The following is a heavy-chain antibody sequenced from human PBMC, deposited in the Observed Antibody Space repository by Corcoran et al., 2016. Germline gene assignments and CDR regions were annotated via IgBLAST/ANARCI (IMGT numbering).Heavy chain of an antibody. Sequence: QVQLVESGGGVVQPGRSLRLSCAASGFTFSSDGMHWVRQAPGKGLEWVAIIWFDGSNKYYADSVKGRFTISRDNSKNTLYLQMNNLRAEYKAVYYCARDRGDFWSGYYGAIDYWGQGTQVTVSS. CDR3: ARDRGDFWSGYYGAIDY. CDR1: GFTFSSDG. D-gene: IGHD3-3*01. J-gene: IGHJ4*02. V-gene: IGHV3-33*01. CDR2: IWFDGSNK.